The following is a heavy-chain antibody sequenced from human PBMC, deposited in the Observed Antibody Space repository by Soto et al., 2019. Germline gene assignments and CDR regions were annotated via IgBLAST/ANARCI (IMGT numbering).Heavy chain of an antibody. Sequence: GCSLRLSCAASGFTFSSSAISWVRQAPGKGLEWVSAVSANGQGIYYADSVRGRFTISRDNSKNTVFLHMDSLSAEDTAVYYCAKDRHYPRDYFHYWGQGTLVTVSS. J-gene: IGHJ4*02. D-gene: IGHD3-10*01. V-gene: IGHV3-23*01. CDR3: AKDRHYPRDYFHY. CDR2: VSANGQGI. CDR1: GFTFSSSA.